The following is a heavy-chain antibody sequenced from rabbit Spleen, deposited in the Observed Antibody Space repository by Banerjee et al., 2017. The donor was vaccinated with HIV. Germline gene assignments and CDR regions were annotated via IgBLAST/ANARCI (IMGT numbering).Heavy chain of an antibody. J-gene: IGHJ4*01. D-gene: IGHD4-1*01. CDR3: GVSGEGSCWYLDL. CDR1: GFAFSSNYW. CDR2: IYVSSGGGT. Sequence: QEQLVESGGDLVQPEGSLTLTCKASGFAFSSNYWICWVRQAPGKGLEWIACIYVSSGGGTNDACGTRGRFTTSKTSSTAVTHEMTRMAAADTAYFCGGVSGEGSCWYLDLWGPGTLVTVS. V-gene: IGHV1S45*01.